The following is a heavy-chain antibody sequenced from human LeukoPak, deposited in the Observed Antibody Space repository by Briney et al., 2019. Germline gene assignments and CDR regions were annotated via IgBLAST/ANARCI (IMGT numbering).Heavy chain of an antibody. CDR3: VKNTFGGVIAPVDAFDI. CDR1: GFTFSSYA. Sequence: KTGGSLRLSCAASGFTFSSYAMSWVRQAPGRGLEWVSGISGSGGTTYYTDSVKGRFTISRDNFKNTLYVQMNSLRAEDMAVYYCVKNTFGGVIAPVDAFDIWGQGTMVTVSS. V-gene: IGHV3-23*01. J-gene: IGHJ3*02. D-gene: IGHD3-16*02. CDR2: ISGSGGTT.